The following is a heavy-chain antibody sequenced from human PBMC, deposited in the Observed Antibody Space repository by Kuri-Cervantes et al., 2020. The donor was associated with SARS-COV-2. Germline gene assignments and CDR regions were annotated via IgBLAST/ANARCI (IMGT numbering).Heavy chain of an antibody. CDR1: GFTVSSKY. V-gene: IGHV3-23*01. CDR3: ASKHLYDIIVESDSYLKVAYYYMDV. Sequence: GGSLRLSCTASGFTVSSKYMSWVRQAPGKWLEWVSAISGSGGSTYYADSVKGRFTISRDNSKNTLYLQMDSLRDEDTAVYYCASKHLYDIIVESDSYLKVAYYYMDVWGKGTTVTVSS. J-gene: IGHJ6*03. CDR2: ISGSGGST. D-gene: IGHD2-21*01.